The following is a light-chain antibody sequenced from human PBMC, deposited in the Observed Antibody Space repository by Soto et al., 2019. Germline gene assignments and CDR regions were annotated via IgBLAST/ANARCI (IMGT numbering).Light chain of an antibody. J-gene: IGLJ3*02. CDR1: SSDVGSYSL. V-gene: IGLV2-23*01. CDR3: CSYAGSSTWV. Sequence: QSVLNQPASVSGSPGQSITISCSGTSSDVGSYSLVSWFQQHPGKAPKLMIYEAYKRPSGVSNRFSVSKSGNTAFLTISGLQAEDEADYYCCSYAGSSTWVFGGGTQLTVL. CDR2: EAY.